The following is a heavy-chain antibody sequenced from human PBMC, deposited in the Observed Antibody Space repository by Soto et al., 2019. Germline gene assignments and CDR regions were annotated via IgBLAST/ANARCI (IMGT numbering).Heavy chain of an antibody. CDR1: GGTFSSYA. D-gene: IGHD6-13*01. V-gene: IGHV1-18*01. Sequence: ASVNVSCKASGGTFSSYAISWVRQAPGQGLEWMGWISAYNGNTNYAQKLQGRVTMTTDTSTSTAYMELRSLRSDDTAVYYCARVGYSSSWHSLYGMGVWGQGTTVTVSS. CDR3: ARVGYSSSWHSLYGMGV. J-gene: IGHJ6*02. CDR2: ISAYNGNT.